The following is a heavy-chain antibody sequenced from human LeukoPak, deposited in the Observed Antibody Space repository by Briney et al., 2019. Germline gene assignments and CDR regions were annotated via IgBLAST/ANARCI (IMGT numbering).Heavy chain of an antibody. CDR2: TYYRSKWYN. V-gene: IGHV6-1*01. CDR1: GDSVSSNSAA. D-gene: IGHD3-10*01. Sequence: SQTLSLTCAISGDSVSSNSAAWNWIRQSPSRGLEWLGRTYYRSKWYNDYAVSVKSRITINPDTSKNQFFLQLNSVTPEDTAVYYCARDYYGSGNYYYYYGMDVWGQGTTDTVSS. J-gene: IGHJ6*02. CDR3: ARDYYGSGNYYYYYGMDV.